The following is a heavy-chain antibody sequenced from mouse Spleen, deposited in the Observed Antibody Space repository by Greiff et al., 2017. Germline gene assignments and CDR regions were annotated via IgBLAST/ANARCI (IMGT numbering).Heavy chain of an antibody. J-gene: IGHJ2*01. CDR2: ISSGGSYT. CDR3: ARLEDGYDDGYYFDY. D-gene: IGHD2-2*01. Sequence: DVMLVESGGGLVKPGGSLKLSCAASGFTFSSYAMSWVRQTPEKRLEWVATISSGGSYTYYPDSVKGRFTISRDNAKNTLYLQMSSLRSEDTAMYYCARLEDGYDDGYYFDYWGQGTTLTVSS. CDR1: GFTFSSYA. V-gene: IGHV5-9-1*01.